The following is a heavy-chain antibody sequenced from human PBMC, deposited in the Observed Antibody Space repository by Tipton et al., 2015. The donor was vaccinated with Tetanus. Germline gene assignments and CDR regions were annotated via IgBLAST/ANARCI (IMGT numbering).Heavy chain of an antibody. CDR2: IFPDDSDT. J-gene: IGHJ4*02. CDR1: GYSSTSHW. D-gene: IGHD6-6*01. V-gene: IGHV5-51*01. Sequence: QLVQSGADVKKPGESLKISCKASGYSSTSHWIGWVRQMPGKGLEWMGMIFPDDSDTRYSPSFQGHVTFSVDKSTSTVYLQWSSLKASDPAMYFCARMYSTSSPFDHWGQGTLVAVSP. CDR3: ARMYSTSSPFDH.